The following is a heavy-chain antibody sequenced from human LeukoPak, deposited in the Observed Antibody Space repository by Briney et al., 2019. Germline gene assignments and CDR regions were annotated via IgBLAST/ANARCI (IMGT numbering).Heavy chain of an antibody. D-gene: IGHD5-18*01. V-gene: IGHV3-20*04. CDR3: ARVSGYSLRDY. CDR1: GFTFDDYG. CDR2: INWNGGST. J-gene: IGHJ4*02. Sequence: GGSLRPSCAASGFTFDDYGMSWVRQAPGKGLEWVSGINWNGGSTGYADSVKGRFTISRDNAKNSLYLQMNSLRAEDTALYYCARVSGYSLRDYWGQGTLVTVSS.